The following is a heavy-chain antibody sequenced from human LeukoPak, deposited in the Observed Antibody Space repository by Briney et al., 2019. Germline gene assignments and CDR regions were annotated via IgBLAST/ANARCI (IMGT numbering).Heavy chain of an antibody. V-gene: IGHV3-7*01. J-gene: IGHJ3*02. CDR1: GFTFDDYG. CDR3: ARVQYYDSSGYYLPPTWGAFDI. Sequence: GGSLRLSCAASGFTFDDYGMSWVRQAPGKGLEWVANIKQDGSEKYYVDSVKGRFTISRDNAKNSLYLQMNSLRAEDTAVYYCARVQYYDSSGYYLPPTWGAFDIWGQGTMVAVSS. D-gene: IGHD3-22*01. CDR2: IKQDGSEK.